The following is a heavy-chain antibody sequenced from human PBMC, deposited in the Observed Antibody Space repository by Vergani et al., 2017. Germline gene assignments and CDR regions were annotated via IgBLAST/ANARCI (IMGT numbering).Heavy chain of an antibody. J-gene: IGHJ1*01. CDR3: ATKSCGTPGCQIGYFRE. D-gene: IGHD1-1*01. CDR2: ISYDGTQK. CDR1: GFTSSYYG. V-gene: IGHV3-30*03. Sequence: QVHLVESGGGVVQPGRSLRLSCVVSGFTSSYYGRHWVGQAPGKGREWVAVISYDGTQKYYPDSVKGRFTISRDNSKSTLYLQMNSMRTEDTAVYYCATKSCGTPGCQIGYFREWGQGTLVTVSS.